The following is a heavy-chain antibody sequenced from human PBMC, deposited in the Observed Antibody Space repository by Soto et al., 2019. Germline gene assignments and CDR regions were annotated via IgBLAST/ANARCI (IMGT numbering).Heavy chain of an antibody. D-gene: IGHD3-3*01. V-gene: IGHV3-30-3*01. CDR1: GFTFSSFA. CDR3: ARPRGFGVIINFFDY. J-gene: IGHJ4*02. Sequence: GGSLRLSCAASGFTFSSFAMHWVRQAPGKGLEWVAVMSYDGSNKYYADSVKGRFTISRDNSKNTVYLQMNSLRAEDTAVYYCARPRGFGVIINFFDYWGQGTLVTVSS. CDR2: MSYDGSNK.